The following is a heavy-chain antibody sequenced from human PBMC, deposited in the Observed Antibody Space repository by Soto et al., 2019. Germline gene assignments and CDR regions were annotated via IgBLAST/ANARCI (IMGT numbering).Heavy chain of an antibody. V-gene: IGHV3-30-3*01. CDR2: ISYDGSNK. D-gene: IGHD1-26*01. J-gene: IGHJ4*02. Sequence: QVQLVESGGGVVQPGRSLRLSCAASGFTFSSYAMHWVRQAPGKGLVWVAVISYDGSNKYYADSVKGRFTISRDNSKNTLYLQMNSLRAEDTAVYYCARDQNGAATDPGSFDYWGQVTLVTVSS. CDR3: ARDQNGAATDPGSFDY. CDR1: GFTFSSYA.